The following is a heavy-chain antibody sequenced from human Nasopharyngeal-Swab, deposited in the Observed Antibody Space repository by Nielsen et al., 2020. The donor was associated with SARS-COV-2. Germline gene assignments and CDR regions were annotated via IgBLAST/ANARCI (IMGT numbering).Heavy chain of an antibody. V-gene: IGHV3-53*01. Sequence: LSLTCAASGFTVSSNYMSWVRQAPGKGLEWVSVIYSGGSTYYADSVKGRFTISRDNSKNTLYLQMNSLRAEDTAVYYCARVSGGDCYSFCYYYYYMDVWGKWTTVTVSS. CDR3: ARVSGGDCYSFCYYYYYMDV. J-gene: IGHJ6*03. D-gene: IGHD2-21*02. CDR2: IYSGGST. CDR1: GFTVSSNY.